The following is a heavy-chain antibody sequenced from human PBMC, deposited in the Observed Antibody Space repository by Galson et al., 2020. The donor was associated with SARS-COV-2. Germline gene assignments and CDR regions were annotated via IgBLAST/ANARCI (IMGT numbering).Heavy chain of an antibody. J-gene: IGHJ3*02. Sequence: SETLSLTCSVSGGSISTNWWSWVRQPPGKGLEWIGETSHGGDTNYNPSLKSQATISIDKSKNDFSLTLSSVTAADTAVYFCARNQNPTNRWLRSFDIWGQGTMVTVSS. D-gene: IGHD6-19*01. CDR2: TSHGGDT. CDR3: ARNQNPTNRWLRSFDI. CDR1: GGSISTNW. V-gene: IGHV4-4*02.